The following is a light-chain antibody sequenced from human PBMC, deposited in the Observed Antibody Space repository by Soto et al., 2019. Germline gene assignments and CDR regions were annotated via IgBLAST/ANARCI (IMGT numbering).Light chain of an antibody. CDR2: ASS. J-gene: IGKJ1*01. CDR3: QQADSLPWT. Sequence: IQMTQSPPSVSASVGDRVTIACRASQGVSRWLAWYQQKPGKAPKLLIYASSNLHSGVPSRFSGSGSVTEITLTISSLQPEDFATYYCQQADSLPWTFGQGTKVDIK. V-gene: IGKV1-12*01. CDR1: QGVSRW.